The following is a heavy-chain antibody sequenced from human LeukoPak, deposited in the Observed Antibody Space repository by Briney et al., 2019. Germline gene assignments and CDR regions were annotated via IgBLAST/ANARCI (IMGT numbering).Heavy chain of an antibody. CDR2: ISSGSESST. V-gene: IGHV3-48*01. J-gene: IGHJ6*02. CDR3: ARYYGSGRGYYGLDV. Sequence: GGSLRLSCAASGFTFSSYSMNWVRQVPGKGLEWVSYISSGSESSTYYADSVKGRFTISRDNAKNSLYLQMNSLRAEDTAVYYCARYYGSGRGYYGLDVWGQGTTVTVFS. D-gene: IGHD3-10*01. CDR1: GFTFSSYS.